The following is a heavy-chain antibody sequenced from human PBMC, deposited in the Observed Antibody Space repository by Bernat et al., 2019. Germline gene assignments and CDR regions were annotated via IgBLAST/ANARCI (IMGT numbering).Heavy chain of an antibody. CDR3: ERDGDIVVVPAVGFDY. Sequence: QVQLVESGGGVVQPGRSLRLSCAASGFTFSSYGMHWVRQAPGKGLEWVAVIWYDGSNKYYADSVKGRFTISRDNSKNTLYLQMNSLRAEDTAVYYCERDGDIVVVPAVGFDYWGQGTLVTVSS. CDR2: IWYDGSNK. D-gene: IGHD2-2*01. J-gene: IGHJ4*02. V-gene: IGHV3-33*01. CDR1: GFTFSSYG.